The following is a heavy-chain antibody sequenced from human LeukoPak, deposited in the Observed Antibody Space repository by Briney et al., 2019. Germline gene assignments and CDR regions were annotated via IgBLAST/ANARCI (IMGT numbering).Heavy chain of an antibody. Sequence: SGTLSLTCRVSAGPISSNYWSWIRQDPGKGLEWIGYIYYSGSTTYNPSLKSRVTMSVDTSKNQFSLQLTSVTAADTAVYCCARSLGSGSYYGIDVWGQGTTVTVSS. CDR1: AGPISSNY. D-gene: IGHD3-10*01. J-gene: IGHJ6*02. CDR2: IYYSGST. CDR3: ARSLGSGSYYGIDV. V-gene: IGHV4-59*01.